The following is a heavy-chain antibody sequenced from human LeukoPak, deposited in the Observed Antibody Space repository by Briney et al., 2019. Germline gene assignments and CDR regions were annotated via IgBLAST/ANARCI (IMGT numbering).Heavy chain of an antibody. D-gene: IGHD6-19*01. J-gene: IGHJ4*02. CDR1: GFTVGNEG. CDR2: ISASGGSA. CDR3: AKQESGSIYTSGWYVY. V-gene: IGHV3-23*01. Sequence: GGSLVLACAAAGFTVGNEGRSWVRQAPGKGLEWVSAISASGGSAYYADSVKGRFTISRDSSKNTLYLQMNSLRAEDTAVYYCAKQESGSIYTSGWYVYWGQGTLVTVSS.